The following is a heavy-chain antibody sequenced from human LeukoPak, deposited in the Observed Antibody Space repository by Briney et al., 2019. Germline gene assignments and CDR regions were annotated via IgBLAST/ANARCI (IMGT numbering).Heavy chain of an antibody. CDR2: INHSGST. D-gene: IGHD3-10*01. V-gene: IGHV4-34*01. J-gene: IGHJ4*02. CDR3: ALMVRGTTPGTDY. Sequence: SETLSLTCAVYGGSFRGYYWSWIRQPPGKGLEWIGEINHSGSTNYNPSLKSRVTISVDTSKNQFSLKLSSVTAADTAVYYCALMVRGTTPGTDYWGQGTLVTVSS. CDR1: GGSFRGYY.